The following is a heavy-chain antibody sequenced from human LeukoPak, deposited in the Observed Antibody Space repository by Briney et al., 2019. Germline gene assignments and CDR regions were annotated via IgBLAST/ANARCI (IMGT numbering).Heavy chain of an antibody. Sequence: GASVKVCCKASGYTFTSYGISWVRQAPGQGLEWMGWISAYNGNTNYAQKLQGRVTMTTDTPTSKAYMELRSLRYDDTAVYYCARVFVLPLLGYCSSTSCPGAWFDPWGQGTLVTVSS. D-gene: IGHD2-2*01. V-gene: IGHV1-18*01. J-gene: IGHJ5*02. CDR3: ARVFVLPLLGYCSSTSCPGAWFDP. CDR2: ISAYNGNT. CDR1: GYTFTSYG.